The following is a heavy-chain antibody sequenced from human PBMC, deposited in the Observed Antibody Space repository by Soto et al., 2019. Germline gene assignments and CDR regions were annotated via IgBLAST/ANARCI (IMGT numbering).Heavy chain of an antibody. V-gene: IGHV5-51*01. CDR3: ARHSLAGSSGWYGVVDY. J-gene: IGHJ4*02. CDR2: IYPGDSDT. D-gene: IGHD6-19*01. CDR1: GYSFTSYW. Sequence: PGESLKISCKGSGYSFTSYWIGWVRQMPGKGLEWMGIIYPGDSDTRYSPSFQGQVTVSADKSISTAYLQWSSLKASDTAMYYCARHSLAGSSGWYGVVDYWGQGTLVTVSS.